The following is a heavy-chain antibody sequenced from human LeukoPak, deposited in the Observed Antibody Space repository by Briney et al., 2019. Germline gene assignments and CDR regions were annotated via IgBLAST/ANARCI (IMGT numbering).Heavy chain of an antibody. CDR1: GYTFTGYY. CDR2: INPNSGGT. CDR3: ARFRYNWNDVGYMDV. D-gene: IGHD1-1*01. J-gene: IGHJ6*03. V-gene: IGHV1-2*02. Sequence: GASVKVSCKASGYTFTGYYMHLVRQAPGQGLEWMGWINPNSGGTNYTQKFQGRVTMTRDTSISTAYMELSRLRSDDTAVYYCARFRYNWNDVGYMDVWGKGTTVTVSS.